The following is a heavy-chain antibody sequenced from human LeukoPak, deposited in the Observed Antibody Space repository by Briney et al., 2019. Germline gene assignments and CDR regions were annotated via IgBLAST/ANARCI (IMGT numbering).Heavy chain of an antibody. D-gene: IGHD5-12*01. Sequence: GGSLTLSCAAAGFTFSDRYMSWIRQAPGKGMEWVAYISPNADNIHYADSVKGRCTISRDNAKNSLFLQVNSLRAEDTAVYFCATESGWLFDFWGQGTLVTVSS. CDR3: ATESGWLFDF. CDR2: ISPNADNI. V-gene: IGHV3-11*04. J-gene: IGHJ4*02. CDR1: GFTFSDRY.